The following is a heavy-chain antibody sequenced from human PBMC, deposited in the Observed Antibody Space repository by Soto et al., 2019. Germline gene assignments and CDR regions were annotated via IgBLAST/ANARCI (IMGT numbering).Heavy chain of an antibody. CDR1: GGSMSKFY. CDR3: VRDGSKTLRDCFDP. J-gene: IGHJ5*02. Sequence: SETLSLTCSVSGGSMSKFYWSWIRKTAGKGLEWMGRVYATGTSDYNPSLRSRIAMSVDISKKTFSLRLRSVTAADTGVYYCVRDGSKTLRDCFDPWGQGILVTVS. D-gene: IGHD4-17*01. CDR2: VYATGTS. V-gene: IGHV4-4*07.